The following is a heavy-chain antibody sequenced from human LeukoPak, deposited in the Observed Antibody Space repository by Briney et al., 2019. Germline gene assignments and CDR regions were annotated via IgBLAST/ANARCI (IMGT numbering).Heavy chain of an antibody. D-gene: IGHD3-3*01. J-gene: IGHJ5*02. V-gene: IGHV3-9*01. CDR2: ISWNSGSI. CDR3: AKGEGRITIFERREFDP. Sequence: GGSLRLSCAASGFTFDGCAMYWVRQAPGKGLEWVSGISWNSGSIGYADSVKGRFTISRDNAKNSLYLQMNSLRAEDTALYYCAKGEGRITIFERREFDPWGQGTLVTVSS. CDR1: GFTFDGCA.